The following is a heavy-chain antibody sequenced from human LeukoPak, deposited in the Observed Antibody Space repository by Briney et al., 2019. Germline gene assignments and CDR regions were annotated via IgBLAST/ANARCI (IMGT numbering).Heavy chain of an antibody. CDR3: AREPRSLGITISYYYYGMDV. Sequence: ASVKVSCKASGYTFTSYGISWVRQAPGQGLEWMGWISAYNGNTNYAQKLQGRVTMTTDTSTSTAYMELRSLRSDDTAVYYCAREPRSLGITISYYYYGMDVWGQGTTVTVSS. CDR2: ISAYNGNT. V-gene: IGHV1-18*01. CDR1: GYTFTSYG. D-gene: IGHD3-3*01. J-gene: IGHJ6*02.